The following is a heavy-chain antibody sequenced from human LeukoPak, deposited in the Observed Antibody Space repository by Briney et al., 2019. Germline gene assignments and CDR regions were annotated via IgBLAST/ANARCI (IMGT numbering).Heavy chain of an antibody. J-gene: IGHJ4*01. CDR2: ISTDGSTR. Sequence: GGSLRLSCAASGFTFSNYWMHWVRQGQGKGLVWVSRISTDGSTRHYADSVKGRFTISRDNSKNIMYLQMNSLRAEDTAVYYCASASSHRIAAGGDYWGHGTPVTVSS. CDR1: GFTFSNYW. CDR3: ASASSHRIAAGGDY. D-gene: IGHD6-13*01. V-gene: IGHV3-74*01.